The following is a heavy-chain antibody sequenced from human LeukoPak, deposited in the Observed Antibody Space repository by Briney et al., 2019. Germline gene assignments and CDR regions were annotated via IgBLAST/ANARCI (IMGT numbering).Heavy chain of an antibody. J-gene: IGHJ4*02. CDR1: GFTFSSYR. CDR3: ARASDPIVGARGYFDY. CDR2: ISSRSSYI. V-gene: IGHV3-21*01. Sequence: GGSLRLSCAASGFTFSSYRMNWVRQAPGKGLEWVSSISSRSSYIYYADSLKGRFTISRDNAKNSLYLQMNSLRAEDTAVYYCARASDPIVGARGYFDYWGQGTLVTVSS. D-gene: IGHD1-26*01.